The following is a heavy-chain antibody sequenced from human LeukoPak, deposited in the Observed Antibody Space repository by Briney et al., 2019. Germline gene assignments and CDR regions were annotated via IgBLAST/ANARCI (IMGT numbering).Heavy chain of an antibody. V-gene: IGHV3-33*01. Sequence: GGSLRLSCAASGFTFSSYGMHWVRQAPGKGLEWVAVIWYDGSNKYYADSVKGRFTISRDNSKNTLYLQMNSLRAEDTAVYYCARSGTIAVPAHLGGETWFTPWGKETLVPVSS. CDR2: IWYDGSNK. CDR1: GFTFSSYG. D-gene: IGHD6-19*01. J-gene: IGHJ5*02. CDR3: ARSGTIAVPAHLGGETWFTP.